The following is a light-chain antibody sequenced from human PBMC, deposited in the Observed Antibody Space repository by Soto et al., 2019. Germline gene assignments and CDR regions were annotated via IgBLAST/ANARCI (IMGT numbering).Light chain of an antibody. V-gene: IGKV3-15*01. CDR1: QNVLSD. Sequence: EILLPQSPAPLSVSPGETATLSCRASQNVLSDLAWYQQKPGQAPRLLVYGATTRATDAPAKFRGRGSGTEFSLTISSLQSEDSATYYCQQYRSWPRTFGQGSKVEI. J-gene: IGKJ1*01. CDR3: QQYRSWPRT. CDR2: GAT.